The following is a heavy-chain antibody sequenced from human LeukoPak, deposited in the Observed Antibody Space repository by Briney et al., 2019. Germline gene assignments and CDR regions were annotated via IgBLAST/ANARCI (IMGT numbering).Heavy chain of an antibody. CDR3: AKSELIVATTQYYMDV. D-gene: IGHD5-12*01. J-gene: IGHJ6*03. Sequence: PGGSLRLSCAASGFTFSSYAMHWVRQAPGKGLEWVAVISYDGSNKYYADSVKGRFTISRDNSKNTLYLQMNSLRAEDTAVYYCAKSELIVATTQYYMDVWGKGTTVTVSS. CDR1: GFTFSSYA. V-gene: IGHV3-30*04. CDR2: ISYDGSNK.